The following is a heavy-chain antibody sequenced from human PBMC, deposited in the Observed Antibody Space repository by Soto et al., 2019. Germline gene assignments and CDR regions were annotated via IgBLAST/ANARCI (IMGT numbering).Heavy chain of an antibody. CDR2: ISAYNGNT. CDR1: GYTFTDFG. CDR3: ARDSGNLANWAYFFDY. D-gene: IGHD7-27*01. Sequence: QGQLVQSGGEVKKPGASVKVSCKASGYTFTDFGISWVRQAPGQGLERMGWISAYNGNTNYAQKVQGRVTMTTDTSTSTAYMELRSLRSDDTAVYYCARDSGNLANWAYFFDYWGQGTLVTVSS. V-gene: IGHV1-18*01. J-gene: IGHJ4*02.